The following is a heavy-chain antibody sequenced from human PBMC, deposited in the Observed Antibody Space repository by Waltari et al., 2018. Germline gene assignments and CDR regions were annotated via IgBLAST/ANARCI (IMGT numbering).Heavy chain of an antibody. V-gene: IGHV4-31*01. CDR2: IYYSGST. CDR3: ARVSYDYIVSSLGYYYYYMDV. Sequence: QVQLQESGPGLVKPSQTLSLTCTVSGGSISSGGYYWSWIRQHPGKGLEWIGYIYYSGSTYSTPSLKSLVTISVDTSKNQFSLKLSSVTAADTAVYYCARVSYDYIVSSLGYYYYYMDVWGKGTTVTVSS. CDR1: GGSISSGGYY. J-gene: IGHJ6*03. D-gene: IGHD4-4*01.